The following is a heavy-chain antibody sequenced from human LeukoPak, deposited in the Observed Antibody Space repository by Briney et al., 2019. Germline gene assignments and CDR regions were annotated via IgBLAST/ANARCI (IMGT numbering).Heavy chain of an antibody. CDR2: ISPSGGST. CDR3: ARGRLLYGSGSYYNAPFDY. Sequence: GASVKVSCKASGYTFTSYYMHWVRQAPGQGLEWMGIISPSGGSTSYAQKFQGRVTMTRDMSTSTVYMELSSLRSEDTAVYYCARGRLLYGSGSYYNAPFDYWGQGTLVTVSS. CDR1: GYTFTSYY. V-gene: IGHV1-46*01. D-gene: IGHD3-10*01. J-gene: IGHJ4*02.